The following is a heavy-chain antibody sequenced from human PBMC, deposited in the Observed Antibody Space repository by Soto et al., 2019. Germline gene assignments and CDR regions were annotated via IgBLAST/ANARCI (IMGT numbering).Heavy chain of an antibody. CDR1: GFTFSSCT. Sequence: EVHLVESGGGLVKPGGSLRLSCAVSGFTFSSCTMNWVRQAPGKGLEWVSSISPSSGHIYYADSVKGRFTISRDNAKNSLFLQMNGLRGEDTAVYYCSGCSGGACHKSYVMDVWGQRTTVNVSS. V-gene: IGHV3-21*06. CDR2: ISPSSGHI. D-gene: IGHD2-15*01. CDR3: SGCSGGACHKSYVMDV. J-gene: IGHJ6*02.